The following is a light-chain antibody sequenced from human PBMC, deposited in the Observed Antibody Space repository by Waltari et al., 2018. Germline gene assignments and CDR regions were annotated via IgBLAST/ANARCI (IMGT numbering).Light chain of an antibody. V-gene: IGLV2-23*02. Sequence: QSALTQPASVSGSPGQSITISCTGTSSNVGSYNFVSWYQQHPGKAPKLMIYEVNKRPSGVSNRFSGSKSGNTASLTISGLQAEDEADYYCCSYSGDSAFYVFGTGTKVTVL. CDR2: EVN. CDR1: SSNVGSYNF. CDR3: CSYSGDSAFYV. J-gene: IGLJ1*01.